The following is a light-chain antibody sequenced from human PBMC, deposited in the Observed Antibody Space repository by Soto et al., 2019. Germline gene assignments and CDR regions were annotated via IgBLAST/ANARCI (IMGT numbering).Light chain of an antibody. Sequence: QSALTQPRSVSGSPGQSVTIFCTGTTNDVGGYNYVSWYQQHPVKAPKLMIFDVSKRPSGVPDRFSGSKSGSTASLTISGLQAEDEGDYYCCSYLGTYTPNWVFGGGTKLTVL. CDR3: CSYLGTYTPNWV. J-gene: IGLJ3*02. CDR2: DVS. V-gene: IGLV2-11*01. CDR1: TNDVGGYNY.